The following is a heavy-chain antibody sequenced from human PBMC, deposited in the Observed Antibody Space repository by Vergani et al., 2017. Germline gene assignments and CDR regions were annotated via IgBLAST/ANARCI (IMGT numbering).Heavy chain of an antibody. CDR1: GGSISSSSYY. CDR3: ASGEFGDGAFDI. D-gene: IGHD3-10*01. Sequence: QVQLQQWGPGLVKPSETLSLTCTVSGGSISSSSYYWGWIRQPPGKGLEWIGSIYYSGSTYYNPSLKSRVTISVDTSKNQFSLKLSSVTAADTAVYYCASGEFGDGAFDIWGQGTMVTVSS. V-gene: IGHV4-39*07. J-gene: IGHJ3*02. CDR2: IYYSGST.